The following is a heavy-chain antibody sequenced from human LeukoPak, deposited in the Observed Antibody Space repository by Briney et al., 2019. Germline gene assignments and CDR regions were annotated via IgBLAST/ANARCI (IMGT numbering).Heavy chain of an antibody. V-gene: IGHV1-69*04. CDR3: ARVFGDGYNYNYFYAMDV. CDR1: GYTFTSYG. D-gene: IGHD5-24*01. Sequence: GASVKLCCTASGYTFTSYGIRWVRLAPAQGLEWMGMIITIAAVTKFAQHIHGRLTITGNKSTGTANMQLSSLRSEDTAVYYCARVFGDGYNYNYFYAMDVWGQGTTVTVSS. CDR2: IITIAAVT. J-gene: IGHJ6*02.